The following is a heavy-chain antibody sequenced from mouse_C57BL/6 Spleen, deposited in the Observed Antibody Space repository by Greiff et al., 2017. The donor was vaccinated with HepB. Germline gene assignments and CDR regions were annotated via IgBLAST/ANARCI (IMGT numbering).Heavy chain of an antibody. V-gene: IGHV1-26*01. CDR2: INPNNGGT. Sequence: VQLQQSGPELVKPGASVKISCKASGYTFTDYYMNWVKQSHGKSLEWIGDINPNNGGTSYNQKFKGKATLTVDKSSSTAYMELRSLTSEDSAVYYCARPGSRPLFDYWGQGTTLTVSS. J-gene: IGHJ2*01. CDR1: GYTFTDYY. D-gene: IGHD1-1*01. CDR3: ARPGSRPLFDY.